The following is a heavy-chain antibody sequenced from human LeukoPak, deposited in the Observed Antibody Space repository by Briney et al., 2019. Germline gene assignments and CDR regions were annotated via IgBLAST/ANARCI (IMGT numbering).Heavy chain of an antibody. CDR3: ARTYFDFWSGDYYYYMDV. CDR2: IYYSGST. D-gene: IGHD3-3*01. Sequence: SETLSLTCTVSGGSISSYYWSWIRQPPGKGLEWIGYIYYSGSTNYNPSLKSRVTISVDTSKNQFSLKVNSVTAADTAIYYCARTYFDFWSGDYYYYMDVWGKGTTVTVSS. J-gene: IGHJ6*03. V-gene: IGHV4-59*01. CDR1: GGSISSYY.